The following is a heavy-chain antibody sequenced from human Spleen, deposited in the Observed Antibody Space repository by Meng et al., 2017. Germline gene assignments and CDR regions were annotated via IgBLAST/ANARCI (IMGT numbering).Heavy chain of an antibody. D-gene: IGHD6-19*01. V-gene: IGHV4-34*01. CDR1: GWFLQDYY. CDR2: INQSGST. Sequence: QVKHPQAGAGLFKTSAGLSLTCGVSGWFLQDYYWSRKRLPPGKGLEWNREINQSGSTNYNPSLESRATISVDTSQNNLSLKLSSVTAADSAVYYCARKGLGLGFDYWGQGTLVTVSS. J-gene: IGHJ4*02. CDR3: ARKGLGLGFDY.